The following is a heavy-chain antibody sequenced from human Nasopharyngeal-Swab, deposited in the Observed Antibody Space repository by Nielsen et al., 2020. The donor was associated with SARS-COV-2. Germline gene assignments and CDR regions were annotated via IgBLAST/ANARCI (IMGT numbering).Heavy chain of an antibody. CDR1: GFTFSSYD. CDR3: ARGWRDGYSHYYYYGMDV. D-gene: IGHD5-24*01. V-gene: IGHV3-13*04. CDR2: IGTAGDT. Sequence: GGSLRLSCAAYGFTFSSYDMHWVRQATGKGLEWVSAIGTAGDTYYPGSVKGRFTISRENAKNSLYLQMTSLRAGDTAVYYCARGWRDGYSHYYYYGMDVWGQGTTVTVSS. J-gene: IGHJ6*02.